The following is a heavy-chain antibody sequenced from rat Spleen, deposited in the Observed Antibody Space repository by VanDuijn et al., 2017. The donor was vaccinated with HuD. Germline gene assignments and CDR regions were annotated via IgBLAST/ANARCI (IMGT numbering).Heavy chain of an antibody. CDR1: GFTYSNYV. J-gene: IGHJ2*01. D-gene: IGHD1-11*01. Sequence: EVQLVESGGGLVQPGRSLKLSCAASGFTYSNYVMAWVRQAPTKGLEWVASISTGGGNTYYRDSVKGRFTISRDNAKNTLYLQMDSLRSEDTATYYCAKDRNYGGHQGLFDYWGQGVMVTVSS. CDR2: ISTGGGNT. CDR3: AKDRNYGGHQGLFDY. V-gene: IGHV5S13*01.